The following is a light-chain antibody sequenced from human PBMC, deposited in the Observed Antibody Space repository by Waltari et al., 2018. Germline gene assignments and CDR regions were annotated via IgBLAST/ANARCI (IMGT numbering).Light chain of an antibody. CDR2: DAS. V-gene: IGKV3D-20*01. CDR3: QQYGSSPPWT. Sequence: EIVLTQSPATLSLSPGERATLSCGASQSVNSNYLAWYQQKPGLAPRLLIYDASRRATGIPDRVTGSGYGTDFTLTISRLEPEDFAVYYCQQYGSSPPWTFGQGTKVEIK. CDR1: QSVNSNY. J-gene: IGKJ1*01.